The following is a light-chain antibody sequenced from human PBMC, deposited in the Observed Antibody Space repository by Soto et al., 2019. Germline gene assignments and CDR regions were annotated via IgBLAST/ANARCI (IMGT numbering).Light chain of an antibody. J-gene: IGKJ1*01. Sequence: EIGLTQSPVSLPVHHGEPASISCRPGQSLLHSNGYNYLDWYLQKPGQSPQLLIYLGSNRASGVPDRFSGSGSGTDFTLKISRVEAEDVGVYYCMQALQTPRTFGQGSK. CDR2: LGS. CDR3: MQALQTPRT. V-gene: IGKV2-28*01. CDR1: QSLLHSNGYNY.